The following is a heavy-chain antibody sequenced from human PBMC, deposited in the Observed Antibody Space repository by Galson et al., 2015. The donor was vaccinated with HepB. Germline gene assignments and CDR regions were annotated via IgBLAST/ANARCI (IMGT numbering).Heavy chain of an antibody. V-gene: IGHV2-5*01. J-gene: IGHJ6*02. D-gene: IGHD2-15*01. CDR1: GFSLTTSGVG. Sequence: ALVKHTQTLTLTCTFSGFSLTTSGVGVGWIRQPPGKPLEWLALIHWNDDKRSSPSLKNRLTITKDTSKNQVVLTMTNMDPGDTATYYCARSLIVNFYFYTMDVWGQGTTVTVSS. CDR3: ARSLIVNFYFYTMDV. CDR2: IHWNDDK.